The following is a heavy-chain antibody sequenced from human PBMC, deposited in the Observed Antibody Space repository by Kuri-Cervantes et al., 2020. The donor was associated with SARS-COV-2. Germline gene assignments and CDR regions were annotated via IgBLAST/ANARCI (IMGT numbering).Heavy chain of an antibody. CDR2: INAGNGNT. V-gene: IGHV1-3*01. CDR3: AKGGGEMATMEY. CDR1: GYTFTSYA. Sequence: ASVKVSCKASGYTFTSYAMHWVRQAPGQRLEWMGWINAGNGNTKYSQKFQGRVTITRDTSASTAYMELSSLRSEDTAVYYCAKGGGEMATMEYWGQGTQVTVSS. J-gene: IGHJ4*02. D-gene: IGHD5-24*01.